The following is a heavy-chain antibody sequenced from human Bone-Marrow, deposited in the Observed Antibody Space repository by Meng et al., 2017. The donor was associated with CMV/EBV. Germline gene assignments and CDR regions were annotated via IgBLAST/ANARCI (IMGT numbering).Heavy chain of an antibody. CDR1: GFTFSSYA. Sequence: GGSLRLSCAASGFTFSSYAMSWVRQAPGKGLEWVSSISRGAVGTFYADSVKGRFTLSRDNSKNTLYLQMNSLRAEDTAVYYCVKVYSNYLIYFDYWGQGTLVTVSS. CDR3: VKVYSNYLIYFDY. V-gene: IGHV3-23*01. D-gene: IGHD4-11*01. J-gene: IGHJ4*02. CDR2: ISRGAVGT.